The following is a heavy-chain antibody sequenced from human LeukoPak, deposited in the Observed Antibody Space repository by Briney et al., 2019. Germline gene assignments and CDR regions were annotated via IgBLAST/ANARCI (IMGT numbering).Heavy chain of an antibody. Sequence: GGSLRLSCAASELTVSSNYMIWVRQAPGKGLEWVSVIYSGGSTYYADSVKGRFTISRDNSKNTLYLQMNSLRVEDTAVYYCARSITMVRGVNNWFDPWGQRTLVTVSS. CDR1: ELTVSSNY. V-gene: IGHV3-53*01. CDR2: IYSGGST. CDR3: ARSITMVRGVNNWFDP. D-gene: IGHD3-10*01. J-gene: IGHJ5*02.